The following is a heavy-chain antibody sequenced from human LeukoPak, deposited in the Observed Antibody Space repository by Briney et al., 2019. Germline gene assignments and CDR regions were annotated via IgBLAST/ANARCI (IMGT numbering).Heavy chain of an antibody. CDR1: GFTFSSYA. Sequence: PGGSLRLSCAASGFTFSSYAMHWVRQAPGKGLEWVAFISFDGSNNYADSVKGRFTISRDNSKNTLYLQMNSLRTEDTAVYYCASGFGSGSYLIDYWGQGTLVTVSS. CDR2: ISFDGSN. CDR3: ASGFGSGSYLIDY. J-gene: IGHJ4*02. V-gene: IGHV3-30-3*01. D-gene: IGHD3-10*01.